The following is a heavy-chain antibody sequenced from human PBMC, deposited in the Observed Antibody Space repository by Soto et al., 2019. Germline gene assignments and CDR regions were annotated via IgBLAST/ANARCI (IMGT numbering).Heavy chain of an antibody. V-gene: IGHV3-30*18. CDR1: GFTFSSYG. D-gene: IGHD5-12*01. J-gene: IGHJ6*02. CDR3: AKVVAMAPLFTFYGMDV. Sequence: GGSMRLSCAASGFTFSSYGVHWVRQAPGKGLEWVAVISYDGSNKYYADSVKGRFTISRDNSKNTLYLQMNSLRAEDTAVYYCAKVVAMAPLFTFYGMDVWGQGTTVTVSS. CDR2: ISYDGSNK.